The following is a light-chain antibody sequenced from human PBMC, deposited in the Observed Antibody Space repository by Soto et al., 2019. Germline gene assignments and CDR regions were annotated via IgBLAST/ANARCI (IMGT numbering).Light chain of an antibody. CDR3: GTWDSSLSADV. V-gene: IGLV1-51*01. CDR2: DNN. J-gene: IGLJ1*01. Sequence: QSVLTQPPSVSAAPRQTVTISCSGSSSNIRNNYVSWYQQLPGTAPKLLIYDNNKRPSGIPDRFSGSKSGTSATLGITGLQTGDEADYYCGTWDSSLSADVFGTGTKLTVL. CDR1: SSNIRNNY.